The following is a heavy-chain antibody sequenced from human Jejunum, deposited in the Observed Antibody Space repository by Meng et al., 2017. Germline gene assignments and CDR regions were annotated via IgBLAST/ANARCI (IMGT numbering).Heavy chain of an antibody. CDR1: GGSSSKYY. CDR2: IYYSGST. Sequence: RHPPGSGPGLVKPSETLSLTCTVSGGSSSKYYWGWIRQPPGKGLEWIGTIYYSGSTYYNPSLESRVTISVDTSKNEFSLKLSSVTAADTAVYYCARDHGSSNWFYYWGQGTLVTVSS. CDR3: ARDHGSSNWFYY. V-gene: IGHV4-39*07. J-gene: IGHJ5*01. D-gene: IGHD1-14*01.